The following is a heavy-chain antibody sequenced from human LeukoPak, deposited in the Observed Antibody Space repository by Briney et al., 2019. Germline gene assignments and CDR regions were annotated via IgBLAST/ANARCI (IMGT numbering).Heavy chain of an antibody. Sequence: SETLSLTCTVSGGSISSYYWSWIRQPAGKGLEWIGRIYTSGSTNYNPSLKSRVTISVEKFKNQFSLEVTSVTAADTAIYYCATLGGLYYESHGYPDFDHWGQGTLVTVSS. D-gene: IGHD3-22*01. V-gene: IGHV4-4*07. CDR2: IYTSGST. CDR1: GGSISSYY. CDR3: ATLGGLYYESHGYPDFDH. J-gene: IGHJ4*02.